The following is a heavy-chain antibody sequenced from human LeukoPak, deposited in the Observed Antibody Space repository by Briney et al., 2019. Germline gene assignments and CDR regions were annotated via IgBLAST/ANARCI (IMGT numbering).Heavy chain of an antibody. Sequence: GGSLRLSCAASGFTFSSYAMSWVRQAPGKGLEWGSAISGSGGSTYYADSVKGRFTISRDNSKNTLYLQMNSLRAEDTAVYYCAKDHLRYSSSWEYYFDYWGQGTPVTVSS. J-gene: IGHJ4*02. V-gene: IGHV3-23*01. CDR1: GFTFSSYA. CDR3: AKDHLRYSSSWEYYFDY. D-gene: IGHD6-13*01. CDR2: ISGSGGST.